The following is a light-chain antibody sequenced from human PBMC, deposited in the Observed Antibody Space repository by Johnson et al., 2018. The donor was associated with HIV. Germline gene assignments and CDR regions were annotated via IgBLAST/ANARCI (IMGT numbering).Light chain of an antibody. J-gene: IGLJ1*01. CDR2: DTS. CDR1: SSNIGDNF. Sequence: QSVLTQPPSVSAAPGQKVTISCSGSSSNIGDNFVSWYQQLPGTAPKVLIYDTSKRPSGIPDRFSGSKSGTSATLGITGLRTGDEADYYCGTWDSSLSEGVFGTGTKVTVL. CDR3: GTWDSSLSEGV. V-gene: IGLV1-51*01.